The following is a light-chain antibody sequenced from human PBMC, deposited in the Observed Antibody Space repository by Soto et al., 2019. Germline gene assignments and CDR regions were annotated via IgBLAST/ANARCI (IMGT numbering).Light chain of an antibody. CDR1: TSDIGGGYNY. J-gene: IGLJ2*01. CDR2: DVS. V-gene: IGLV2-14*03. CDR3: SSYTSSSTL. Sequence: QSALTQPASVSGSPGQSITISCTGTTSDIGGGYNYVSWYPQHPGKAPKLIIHDVSNRPSGVSNRFSGSKSGNMASLAISGLQAEDEAAYYCSSYTSSSTLFGGGTKLTVL.